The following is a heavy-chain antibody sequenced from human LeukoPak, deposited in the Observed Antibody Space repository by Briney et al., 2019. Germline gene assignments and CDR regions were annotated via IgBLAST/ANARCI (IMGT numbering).Heavy chain of an antibody. CDR1: GFTFSSYW. V-gene: IGHV3-7*01. Sequence: GGSLRLSCAASGFTFSSYWLSWVRQAPGKGLEWVANIKTDGTKKYYVDSVKGRFTISRDNAKNSLYLQMNSLRAEDTAVCYCARDGIDGFIDYWGQGTLVTVSS. D-gene: IGHD5-24*01. J-gene: IGHJ4*02. CDR2: IKTDGTKK. CDR3: ARDGIDGFIDY.